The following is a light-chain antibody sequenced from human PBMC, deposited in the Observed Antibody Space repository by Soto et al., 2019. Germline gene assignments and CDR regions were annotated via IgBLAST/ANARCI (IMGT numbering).Light chain of an antibody. Sequence: DIQITHSPSSLSVSVVDRVTITFQASQHISNHLNWYQQKPGKAPKLLIYDASNLETGVPSRFSGSGSGTAFTVTIGSLQPEDFATYSCQKYYNLPINCGQGTRLEIK. J-gene: IGKJ5*01. V-gene: IGKV1-33*01. CDR3: QKYYNLPIN. CDR1: QHISNH. CDR2: DAS.